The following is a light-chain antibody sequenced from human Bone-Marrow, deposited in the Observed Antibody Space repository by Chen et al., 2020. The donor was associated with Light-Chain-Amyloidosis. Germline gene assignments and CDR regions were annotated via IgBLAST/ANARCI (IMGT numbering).Light chain of an antibody. Sequence: EIVLTQSPGTLSLSPGERATLSCRASQSVSSSYLTWHQQKPGQAPRLLIYAASIRATGIPDRFSGSGSGTDFSLTISRLGPEEFAVYYCHLYSRSPPNTFGQGTKLEI. CDR3: HLYSRSPPNT. J-gene: IGKJ2*01. CDR1: QSVSSSY. V-gene: IGKV3-20*01. CDR2: AAS.